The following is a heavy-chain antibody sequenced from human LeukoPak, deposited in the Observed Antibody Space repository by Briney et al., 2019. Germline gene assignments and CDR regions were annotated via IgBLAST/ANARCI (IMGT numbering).Heavy chain of an antibody. CDR1: GGSINSYY. CDR3: ARTFFTETWFDP. V-gene: IGHV4-59*01. J-gene: IGHJ5*02. CDR2: IYYSGSI. D-gene: IGHD2/OR15-2a*01. Sequence: SESLSLTCSVSGGSINSYYWSWIRQPPGKGLEWIGYIYYSGSIKYNPSLKSRVTMSVDTSKNQFTLKLSSVTAADTAVYYCARTFFTETWFDPWGQGTLVTVSS.